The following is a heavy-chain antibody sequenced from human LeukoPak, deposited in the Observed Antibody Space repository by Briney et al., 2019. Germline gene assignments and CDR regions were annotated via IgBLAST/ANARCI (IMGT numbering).Heavy chain of an antibody. CDR3: ARDPSMRSAVAGTAPLDY. J-gene: IGHJ4*02. V-gene: IGHV3-7*01. Sequence: GGSLRLSCAASGFTFNSYWMSWVRQAPGKGLEWVAHIKQDGSEKYYVDSVKGRFTISRDNAKNSLYLQMNSLRAEDTAVYYCARDPSMRSAVAGTAPLDYWGQGTLVTVSS. D-gene: IGHD6-19*01. CDR1: GFTFNSYW. CDR2: IKQDGSEK.